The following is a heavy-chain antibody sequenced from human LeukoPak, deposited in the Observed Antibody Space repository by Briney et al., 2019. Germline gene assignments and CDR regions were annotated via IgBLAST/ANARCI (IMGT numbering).Heavy chain of an antibody. D-gene: IGHD3-10*01. CDR2: ISPSGTVI. Sequence: GGSLRLSCSASGFTFTDHYMSWIRQAPGKGLEWVSYISPSGTVIYYGDSVKGRFTISRDNAKKSLYLRMNSLRAEDTAVYYCARDYNCWGQGTLVTVSS. V-gene: IGHV3-11*01. CDR1: GFTFTDHY. J-gene: IGHJ4*02. CDR3: ARDYNC.